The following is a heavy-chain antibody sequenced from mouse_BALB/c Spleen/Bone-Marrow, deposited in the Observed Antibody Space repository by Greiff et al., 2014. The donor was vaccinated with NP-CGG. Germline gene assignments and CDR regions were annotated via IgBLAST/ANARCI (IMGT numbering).Heavy chain of an antibody. CDR3: ASYSSGYYFDY. CDR1: GFNIKDTY. Sequence: VQLQQSGAELVKPGASVKLSCTASGFNIKDTYMHWVKQRPEQGLEWIGRIDPANGNTKYDPKFQGKATLTADTSSNTAYLQLSSLRSEDTDVYYGASYSSGYYFDYWGQGTTLTVSS. CDR2: IDPANGNT. J-gene: IGHJ2*01. D-gene: IGHD1-1*01. V-gene: IGHV14-3*02.